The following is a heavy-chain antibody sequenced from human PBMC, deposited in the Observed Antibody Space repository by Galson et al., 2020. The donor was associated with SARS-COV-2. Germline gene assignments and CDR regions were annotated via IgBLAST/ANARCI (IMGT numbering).Heavy chain of an antibody. J-gene: IGHJ4*02. CDR2: IFGRDNT. D-gene: IGHD4-4*01. CDR3: ARDGFTKYSNYDY. Sequence: GGSLRLSCAASQFSVSDTNMNWVRQAPGKGLEWVSVIFGRDNTYYSDSVQGRVTISRDNAKNTVYLQMNSLRAEDTAIYYCARDGFTKYSNYDYWGQGTLVTVSS. V-gene: IGHV3-66*01. CDR1: QFSVSDTN.